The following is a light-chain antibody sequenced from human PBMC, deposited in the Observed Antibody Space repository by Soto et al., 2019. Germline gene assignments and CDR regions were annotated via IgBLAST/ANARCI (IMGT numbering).Light chain of an antibody. V-gene: IGKV1-39*01. CDR2: AAI. CDR1: QSISTY. Sequence: DIHMTQSPSSLSASVGDRITITCGSSQSISTYLNWYQQKPGKAPKLLIFAAISLQSGVPSRFSGRGSGTDFTLTISSLQPEDFATYSCQQTYINSRTFGQGTKV. J-gene: IGKJ1*01. CDR3: QQTYINSRT.